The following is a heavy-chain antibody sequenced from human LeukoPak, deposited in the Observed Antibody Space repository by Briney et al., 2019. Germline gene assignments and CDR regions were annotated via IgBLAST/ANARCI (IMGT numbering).Heavy chain of an antibody. J-gene: IGHJ3*02. D-gene: IGHD3-3*01. CDR2: ISYDGSNK. CDR1: GFTFSSYA. Sequence: PGGSLRLSCAASGFTFSSYAVHWVRQAPGKGLEWVAVISYDGSNKYYADSVKGRFTISRDNSKNTLYLQMNSLRAEDTAVYYCARPGFRTSYDFWSGYPEGAFDIWGQGTMVTVSS. CDR3: ARPGFRTSYDFWSGYPEGAFDI. V-gene: IGHV3-30-3*01.